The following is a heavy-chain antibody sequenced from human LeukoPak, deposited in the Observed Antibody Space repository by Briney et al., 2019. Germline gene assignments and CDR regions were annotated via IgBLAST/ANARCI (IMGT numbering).Heavy chain of an antibody. V-gene: IGHV3-74*01. D-gene: IGHD2-15*01. Sequence: PGGSLRLSCGASGFTFSNYYMHWVRQTPGKGLVWVSRVNSDGSSTTYADSVKGRFTISRDNAKNTLYLQMNSLRAEDTAVYHCARVPDCSDNRCYSYFDYWGQGTLVTVSS. CDR2: VNSDGSST. J-gene: IGHJ4*02. CDR3: ARVPDCSDNRCYSYFDY. CDR1: GFTFSNYY.